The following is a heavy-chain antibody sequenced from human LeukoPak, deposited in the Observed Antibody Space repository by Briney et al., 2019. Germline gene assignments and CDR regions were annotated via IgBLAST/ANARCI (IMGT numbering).Heavy chain of an antibody. D-gene: IGHD3-16*01. J-gene: IGHJ6*03. CDR3: ARDQRGYDYYYMDV. Sequence: SETLSLTCTVSGGSISSYYWSWVRQPPGKGLEWIGYIYYSGSTNYNPSLKSRVTISIDTSKKQFSLMLSSVTAADTAVYYCARDQRGYDYYYMDVWGKGTTVTVSS. CDR2: IYYSGST. CDR1: GGSISSYY. V-gene: IGHV4-59*01.